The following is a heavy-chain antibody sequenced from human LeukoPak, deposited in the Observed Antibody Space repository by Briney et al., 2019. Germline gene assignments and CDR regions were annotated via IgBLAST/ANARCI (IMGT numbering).Heavy chain of an antibody. J-gene: IGHJ4*02. Sequence: SSETLSLTCTVSGGSISSSSYYWGWIRQPPGKGLEWIGSIYYSGSTYYNPSLKSRVTISVDTSKNQFSLKLSSVTAADTAVYYCASHHRDSYYYDSSGSYYFDYWGQGTLVTVSS. V-gene: IGHV4-39*07. CDR1: GGSISSSSYY. CDR2: IYYSGST. CDR3: ASHHRDSYYYDSSGSYYFDY. D-gene: IGHD3-22*01.